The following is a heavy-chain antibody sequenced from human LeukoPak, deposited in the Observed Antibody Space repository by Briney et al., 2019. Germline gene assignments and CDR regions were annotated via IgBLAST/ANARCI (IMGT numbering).Heavy chain of an antibody. CDR1: GFTFSSFA. D-gene: IGHD2-15*01. V-gene: IGHV3-30*04. CDR2: ISYDGSNE. CDR3: ARSYCSGLSCYLFAY. J-gene: IGHJ4*02. Sequence: PGGSLRLSCAASGFTFSSFALHWVRQTPGEGLEWVALISYDGSNEYYADSVKGRFTISRDNPKNTLNLQMNSLRAEDTAVYYCARSYCSGLSCYLFAYWGQGTLVAVSS.